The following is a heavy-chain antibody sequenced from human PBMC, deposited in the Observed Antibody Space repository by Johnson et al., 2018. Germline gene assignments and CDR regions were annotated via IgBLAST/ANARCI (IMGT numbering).Heavy chain of an antibody. J-gene: IGHJ6*03. V-gene: IGHV3-43D*03. CDR1: EFSFSIYT. CDR2: ISWDGSST. CDR3: AKEGDGALEPPYYMDV. D-gene: IGHD1-1*01. Sequence: VQLVESGGGLVKPGGSVRLSCAASEFSFSIYTINWVRQAPGKGLEWVSLISWDGSSTYYEDSVKGRFNISRDNSKNSLYLQMNSLRAEDTALYYCAKEGDGALEPPYYMDVWGKGTTVTVSS.